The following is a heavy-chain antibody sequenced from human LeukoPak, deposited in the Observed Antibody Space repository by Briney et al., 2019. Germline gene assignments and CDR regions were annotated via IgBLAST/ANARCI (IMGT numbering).Heavy chain of an antibody. CDR1: GFTFSSTA. V-gene: IGHV3-23*01. CDR3: ARCAQVGSTSCSFDY. D-gene: IGHD2-2*01. CDR2: ISGSGVST. J-gene: IGHJ4*02. Sequence: GGSLRLSCAASGFTFSSTAMSWVRQAPGKGLEWVPAISGSGVSTYYADSVKGRFTISRDNSKNTLYLQMNSLRAEDTAVYYCARCAQVGSTSCSFDYWGQGTLVTVSS.